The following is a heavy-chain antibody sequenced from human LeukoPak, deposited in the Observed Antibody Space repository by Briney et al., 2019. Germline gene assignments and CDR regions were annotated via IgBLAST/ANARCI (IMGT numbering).Heavy chain of an antibody. D-gene: IGHD5-18*01. CDR1: GFTFDCCG. Sequence: GGSLRLSCAATGFTFDCCGMHWVRQAPGKGLEWVAFIRNVGNDKYYADSVKGRFTISRDNSKNTLYLQMNSLRAEDTAVYYCAKDGGYSYGYRGYFDYWGQGTLVTVSS. J-gene: IGHJ4*02. CDR3: AKDGGYSYGYRGYFDY. V-gene: IGHV3-30*02. CDR2: IRNVGNDK.